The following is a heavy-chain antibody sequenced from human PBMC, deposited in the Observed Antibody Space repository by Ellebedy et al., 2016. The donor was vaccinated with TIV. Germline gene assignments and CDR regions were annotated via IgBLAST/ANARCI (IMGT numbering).Heavy chain of an antibody. Sequence: SGPTLVKPTETLTLTCTVSGFSLNNVIMGVSWIRQPPGKALEWLAHIFSRDEKSYSTSLKSRLTISKDTAKSQVVLTMAKVDPVDTGTYYCARALYYGGGDGAYHFDYWGQGALVTVSS. D-gene: IGHD2-21*01. J-gene: IGHJ4*02. CDR3: ARALYYGGGDGAYHFDY. CDR1: GFSLNNVIMG. CDR2: IFSRDEK. V-gene: IGHV2-26*01.